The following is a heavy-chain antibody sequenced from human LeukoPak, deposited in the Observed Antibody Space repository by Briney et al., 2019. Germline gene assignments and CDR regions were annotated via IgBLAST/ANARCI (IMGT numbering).Heavy chain of an antibody. J-gene: IGHJ2*01. CDR3: ARNLDYYQSSGYYSGNRYFDL. D-gene: IGHD3-22*01. CDR2: LYYGGST. Sequence: PSETLSLTCTVSGGSISSYYWSWIRQPPGKGLEWIGYLYYGGSTNYNPSLKSRVTISVDTSKNEFSLKLSSVTAADTAVYFCARNLDYYQSSGYYSGNRYFDLWGRGTLATVSS. V-gene: IGHV4-59*01. CDR1: GGSISSYY.